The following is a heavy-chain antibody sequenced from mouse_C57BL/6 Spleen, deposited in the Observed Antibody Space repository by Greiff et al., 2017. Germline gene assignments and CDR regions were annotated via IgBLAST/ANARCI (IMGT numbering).Heavy chain of an antibody. CDR3: ARRSFYYGSSEYYFDY. J-gene: IGHJ2*01. D-gene: IGHD1-1*01. CDR1: GFTFSSYA. CDR2: ISDGGSYT. Sequence: EVKLMESGGGLVKPGGSLKLSCAASGFTFSSYAMSWVRQTPEKRLEWVATISDGGSYTYYPDNVKGRFTISRDNAKNNLYLQMSHLKSEDTAMYYCARRSFYYGSSEYYFDYWGQGTTLTVSS. V-gene: IGHV5-4*03.